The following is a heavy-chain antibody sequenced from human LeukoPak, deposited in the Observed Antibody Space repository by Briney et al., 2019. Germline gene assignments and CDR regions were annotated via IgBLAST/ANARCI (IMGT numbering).Heavy chain of an antibody. CDR3: ARGYYYGSGIYYYGMDV. D-gene: IGHD3-10*01. V-gene: IGHV1-2*02. CDR1: GYTFTGYY. J-gene: IGHJ6*02. Sequence: ASVKVSCKASGYTFTGYYMHWVRQAPGQGLEWMGWLNPNSGGTNYAQKFQGRVTMTRDTSISTAYMELSRLRSDDTAVYYCARGYYYGSGIYYYGMDVWGQGTTVTVSS. CDR2: LNPNSGGT.